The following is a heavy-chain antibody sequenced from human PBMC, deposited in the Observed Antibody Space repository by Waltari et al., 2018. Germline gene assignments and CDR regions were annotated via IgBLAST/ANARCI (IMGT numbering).Heavy chain of an antibody. D-gene: IGHD6-13*01. J-gene: IGHJ4*02. CDR1: GYTFTGYY. CDR3: AREYAGNQPYLDY. CDR2: INPNSG. Sequence: QVHLVQSGAEVKKPGASVKVSCKASGYTFTGYYIHWVRQAPGQGLEWMGWINPNSGDTSISTAYMERNRLRSDDTAMYYCAREYAGNQPYLDYWGQGTLVTVSS. V-gene: IGHV1-2*02.